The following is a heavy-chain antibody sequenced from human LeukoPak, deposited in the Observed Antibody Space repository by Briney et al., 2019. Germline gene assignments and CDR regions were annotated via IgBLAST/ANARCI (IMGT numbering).Heavy chain of an antibody. V-gene: IGHV4-34*01. J-gene: IGHJ4*02. CDR2: INHSGST. CDR1: AVSCSGYY. CDR3: ARAGRYYYDSSRYYSHFDY. D-gene: IGHD3-22*01. Sequence: PSETLSLTCAGYAVSCSGYYWSWIRQPPGNGLKWMVEINHSGSTHYNPSLESRIHISVDTSKTQFALKLSSVTAADTAVYYCARAGRYYYDSSRYYSHFDYWGQGTLVTVSS.